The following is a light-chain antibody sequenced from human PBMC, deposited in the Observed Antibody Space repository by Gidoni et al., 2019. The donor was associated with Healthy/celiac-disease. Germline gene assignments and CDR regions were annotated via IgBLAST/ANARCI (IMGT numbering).Light chain of an antibody. V-gene: IGKV3-15*01. Sequence: EIVMTQSPATLSVSPGERATLSCRASQSVSSNLAWYQQKPGQAPRLLIYGASTRATGIPARFSGSGSGTEFTLTISILQSEDFAVYYCQQYNNWPYTFXQXTKLEIK. J-gene: IGKJ2*01. CDR3: QQYNNWPYT. CDR2: GAS. CDR1: QSVSSN.